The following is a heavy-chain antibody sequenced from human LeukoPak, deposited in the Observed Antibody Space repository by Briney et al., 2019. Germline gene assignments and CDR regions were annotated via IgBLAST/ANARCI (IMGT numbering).Heavy chain of an antibody. Sequence: GGSLRLSCAASGFTFSSYAMSWVRQAPGEGLEWVSGFTRNDETTSYADSVKGRFTISRDNSRDTLYLQMNSLTAEDTAVYYCAKVKVVGYSTFDYWGQGTLVTVSP. V-gene: IGHV3-23*01. J-gene: IGHJ4*02. CDR3: AKVKVVGYSTFDY. CDR1: GFTFSSYA. D-gene: IGHD3-22*01. CDR2: FTRNDETT.